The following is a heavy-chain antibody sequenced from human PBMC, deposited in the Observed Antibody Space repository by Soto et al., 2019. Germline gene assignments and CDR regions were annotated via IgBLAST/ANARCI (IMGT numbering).Heavy chain of an antibody. V-gene: IGHV4-30-2*01. CDR2: IYHSGST. CDR3: ARVLTGSQYYFDF. D-gene: IGHD3-9*01. J-gene: IGHJ4*02. Sequence: TLSLTCAGSGGSISSGGYSWSWIRQPPGKGLEWIGYIYHSGSTYYNPSLKSRVTISVDTSKNQFSLKLSSVTAADTALYYCARVLTGSQYYFDFWGQGTLVTVSS. CDR1: GGSISSGGYS.